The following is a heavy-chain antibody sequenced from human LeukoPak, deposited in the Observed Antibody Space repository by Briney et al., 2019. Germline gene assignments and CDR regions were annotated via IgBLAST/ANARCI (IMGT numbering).Heavy chain of an antibody. D-gene: IGHD4/OR15-4a*01. Sequence: ASVKVSCKASGGTFSSYAINWVRQAPGQGLEWMGWINPNSGGTNYAQKFQGRVTMTRDTSISTAYMELSRLRSDDTAVYYCARLNDAFDIWGQGTMVTVSS. CDR2: INPNSGGT. CDR3: ARLNDAFDI. V-gene: IGHV1-2*02. CDR1: GGTFSSYA. J-gene: IGHJ3*02.